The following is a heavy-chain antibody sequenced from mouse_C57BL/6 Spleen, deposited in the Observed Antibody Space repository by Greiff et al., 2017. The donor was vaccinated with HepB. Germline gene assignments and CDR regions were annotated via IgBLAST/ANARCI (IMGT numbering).Heavy chain of an antibody. V-gene: IGHV6-6*01. CDR3: TSPHDYDSYYYAMDY. CDR1: GFTFSDAW. J-gene: IGHJ4*01. D-gene: IGHD2-4*01. CDR2: IRNKANNHAT. Sequence: EVKVVESGGGLVQPGGSMKLSCAASGFTFSDAWMDWVRQSPEKGLEWVAEIRNKANNHATYYAESVKGRFTISRDDSKSSVYLQMNSLRAEDTGIYYCTSPHDYDSYYYAMDYWGQGTSVTVSS.